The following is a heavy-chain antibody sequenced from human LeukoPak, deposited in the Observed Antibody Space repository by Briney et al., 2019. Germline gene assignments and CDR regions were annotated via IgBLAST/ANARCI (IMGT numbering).Heavy chain of an antibody. D-gene: IGHD2-2*01. Sequence: GGSLRLSCAASGFTVSNNYMSWVRQAPGKGLEWVSVIYSGGTTYYTDSVKGRFTISRDKFKNTLYLQMNSLRAEDTAVYYCARDGCSTTSCYADWGQGALVTVSS. CDR1: GFTVSNNY. V-gene: IGHV3-53*01. J-gene: IGHJ4*02. CDR2: IYSGGTT. CDR3: ARDGCSTTSCYAD.